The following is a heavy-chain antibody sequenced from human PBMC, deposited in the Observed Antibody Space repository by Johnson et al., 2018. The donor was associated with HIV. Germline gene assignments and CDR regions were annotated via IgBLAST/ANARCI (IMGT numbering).Heavy chain of an antibody. V-gene: IGHV3-30*14. CDR2: ISYDGYNK. D-gene: IGHD5-24*01. Sequence: QVQLMESGGGVVQPGRSLRLSCAASGFTFSSYAMHWVRQAPGKGLEWVAIISYDGYNKYYVDSVKGRFTISRDNSKNTLFLQMNSLRVEDTAVYYCARACRDGYTCDAFDIWGQGTMVTVSS. CDR1: GFTFSSYA. J-gene: IGHJ3*02. CDR3: ARACRDGYTCDAFDI.